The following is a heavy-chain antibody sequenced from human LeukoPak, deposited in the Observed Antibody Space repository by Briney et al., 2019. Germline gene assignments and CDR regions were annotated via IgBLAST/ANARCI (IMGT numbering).Heavy chain of an antibody. V-gene: IGHV3-23*01. CDR3: AKDGDSSPTRY. D-gene: IGHD6-13*01. Sequence: GGSLRLSCAASGFTFSSYAMSWFRQAPGKGLEWVSAISGSGGSTYYADSVKGRFTISRDNSKNTLYLQMNSLRAEDTAVYYCAKDGDSSPTRYWGQGTLVTVSS. CDR1: GFTFSSYA. J-gene: IGHJ4*02. CDR2: ISGSGGST.